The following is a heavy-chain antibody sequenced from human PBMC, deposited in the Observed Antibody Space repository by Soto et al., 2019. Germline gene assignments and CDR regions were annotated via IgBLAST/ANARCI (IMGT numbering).Heavy chain of an antibody. Sequence: QVQLVQSGAEVKKPGSSVKVSCKASGGTFSSYAISWVRQAPGQGLEWLGGIITIVGTANYAQKFQGRVTITADESTIAAYMELSSLRSEDTAVYYCARTTGTTFYYYYGMDVCGKGTTLTVSS. D-gene: IGHD1-1*01. J-gene: IGHJ6*04. V-gene: IGHV1-69*01. CDR1: GGTFSSYA. CDR2: IITIVGTA. CDR3: ARTTGTTFYYYYGMDV.